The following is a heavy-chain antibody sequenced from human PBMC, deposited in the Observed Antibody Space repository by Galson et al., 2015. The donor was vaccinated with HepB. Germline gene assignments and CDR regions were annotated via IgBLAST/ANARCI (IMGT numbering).Heavy chain of an antibody. V-gene: IGHV4-39*07. CDR3: ARLGFKTARFDP. CDR2: IYYSRRT. Sequence: SETLSLTCTVSGGSISSSSYYWGWIRQPPGKGLEWIGSIYYSRRTNYNPSLESRVTISVDTSKNQFSLKLSSVTAADTAMYYCARLGFKTARFDPWGQGTLVTVSS. CDR1: GGSISSSSYY. J-gene: IGHJ5*02.